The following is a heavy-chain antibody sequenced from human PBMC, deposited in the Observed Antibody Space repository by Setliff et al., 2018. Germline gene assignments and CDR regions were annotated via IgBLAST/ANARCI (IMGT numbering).Heavy chain of an antibody. Sequence: ASVKVSCKVSGYTLTELSMHWVRQAPGKGLEWMGGFDPEDGETIYAQKFQGRVTMTEDTSTDTAYMELSSLRSDDTAVYYCATVEAITIAAAGTTIFDYWGQGTLVTVSS. V-gene: IGHV1-24*01. D-gene: IGHD6-13*01. CDR1: GYTLTELS. CDR3: ATVEAITIAAAGTTIFDY. CDR2: FDPEDGET. J-gene: IGHJ4*02.